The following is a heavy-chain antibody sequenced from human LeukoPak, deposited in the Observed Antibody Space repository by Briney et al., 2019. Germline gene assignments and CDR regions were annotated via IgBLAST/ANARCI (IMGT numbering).Heavy chain of an antibody. CDR1: GYTFTSYD. V-gene: IGHV1-8*01. D-gene: IGHD2/OR15-2a*01. J-gene: IGHJ4*02. CDR3: AREYCDSTSCYKDLDY. Sequence: ASVKVSCKASGYTFTSYDINWVRQATGQGLEWMGWMNPNSGNTGYAQKFQGRVTMTRNTSISTAYMELSSLRSEDTAVYYCAREYCDSTSCYKDLDYWGQGTLVTVSS. CDR2: MNPNSGNT.